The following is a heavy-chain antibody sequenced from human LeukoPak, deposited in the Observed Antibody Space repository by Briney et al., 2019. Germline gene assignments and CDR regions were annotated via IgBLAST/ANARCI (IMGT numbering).Heavy chain of an antibody. CDR2: MYNNGRS. D-gene: IGHD2-21*01. CDR3: ARDRAVVNALQGVFDV. J-gene: IGHJ3*01. Sequence: SETLSLTCTVSGDSIGNYYWTWIRQPAGKRLEWIGRMYNNGRSDYNPSLKSRVTISVDKSKNQFSLKLSSVTAADTAVYYCARDRAVVNALQGVFDVWGQGTMVTVSS. V-gene: IGHV4-4*07. CDR1: GDSIGNYY.